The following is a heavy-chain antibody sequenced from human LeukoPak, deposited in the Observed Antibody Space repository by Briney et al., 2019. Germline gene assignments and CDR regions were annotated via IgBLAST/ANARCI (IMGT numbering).Heavy chain of an antibody. Sequence: TGGSLRLSYAASGFTVSSNYMTWVRQAPGKGLEWVSVIYASGSTYYADSVKGRFTISRDNSKNALYLQMNSLRAEDTAVYYCATRVAPQRSFDYWGQGTLVTVSS. CDR2: IYASGST. J-gene: IGHJ4*02. D-gene: IGHD2-15*01. V-gene: IGHV3-66*01. CDR3: ATRVAPQRSFDY. CDR1: GFTVSSNY.